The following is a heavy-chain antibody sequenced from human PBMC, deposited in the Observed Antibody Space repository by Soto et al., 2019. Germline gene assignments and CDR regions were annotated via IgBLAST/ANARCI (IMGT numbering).Heavy chain of an antibody. J-gene: IGHJ4*02. V-gene: IGHV3-23*01. Sequence: SLRLSCAASGFTFSTYAMSWVRQAPGKGLEWVSAISGSGVSTYYADSVKGRFTISRDNSKNTLYLQMNSLRAEDTAVYYCASSDYYDSSHDYWGQGALVTVSS. CDR3: ASSDYYDSSHDY. D-gene: IGHD3-22*01. CDR2: ISGSGVST. CDR1: GFTFSTYA.